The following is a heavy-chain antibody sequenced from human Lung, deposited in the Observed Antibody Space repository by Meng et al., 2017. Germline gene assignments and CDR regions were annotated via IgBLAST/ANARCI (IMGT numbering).Heavy chain of an antibody. CDR3: ARDEDISAAGKLFGDY. D-gene: IGHD6-13*01. J-gene: IGHJ4*02. CDR1: GYTFPDYG. CDR2: INPKSGDT. Sequence: QGQLVQSGAEVKKPEPSVKVSCKASGYTFPDYGLHWVRRAPGQGLEWMGRINPKSGDTHYAQRFQGRVTMTGDTSISTAYMELSGLRSDDTAMYYCARDEDISAAGKLFGDYWGQGTLVTVAS. V-gene: IGHV1-2*06.